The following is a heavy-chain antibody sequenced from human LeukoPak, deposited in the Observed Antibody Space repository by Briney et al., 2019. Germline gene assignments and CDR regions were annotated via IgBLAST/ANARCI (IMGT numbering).Heavy chain of an antibody. CDR1: GFIFSSYS. CDR3: AKDPSRGLRSGNFDY. D-gene: IGHD4-17*01. J-gene: IGHJ4*02. Sequence: GRSLRLSCAASGFIFSSYSMNWVRQAPGKGLEWVSAINGGGSRTYYADSVKGRFTISRDNSKNTLYLQMNSLRAEDTAVYYCAKDPSRGLRSGNFDYWGQGTLVTVSS. CDR2: INGGGSRT. V-gene: IGHV3-23*01.